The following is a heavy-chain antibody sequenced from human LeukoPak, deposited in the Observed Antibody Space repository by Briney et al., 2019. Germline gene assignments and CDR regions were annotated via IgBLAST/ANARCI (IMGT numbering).Heavy chain of an antibody. CDR2: IYHSGST. Sequence: SETLSLTRTVSGGSISSYYWSWIRQPPGRGLEWIGYIYHSGSTNNNPSLKSRVTISVDTSKNQFSLKLSSVTAADTAVYYCARTYYDYVWGTGYFDHWGQGTLVTVSS. J-gene: IGHJ4*02. D-gene: IGHD3-16*01. CDR3: ARTYYDYVWGTGYFDH. V-gene: IGHV4-59*08. CDR1: GGSISSYY.